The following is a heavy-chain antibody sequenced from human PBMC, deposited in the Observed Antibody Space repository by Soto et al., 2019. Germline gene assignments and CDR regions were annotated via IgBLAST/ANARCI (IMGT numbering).Heavy chain of an antibody. D-gene: IGHD3-3*01. CDR1: GGTFSSYA. CDR2: IIPIFGTA. CDR3: VYGFWGGYYPRVDY. Sequence: SVKVSCKASGGTFSSYAISWVRQAPGQGLEWMGGIIPIFGTANYAQKFTGRVTITADESTSTAYMELSSLRSEDTAVYYCVYGFWGGYYPRVDYWGQGTLVTVSS. J-gene: IGHJ4*02. V-gene: IGHV1-69*13.